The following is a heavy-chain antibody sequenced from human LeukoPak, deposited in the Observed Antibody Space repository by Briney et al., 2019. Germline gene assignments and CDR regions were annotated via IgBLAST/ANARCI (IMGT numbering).Heavy chain of an antibody. Sequence: ASVKVSCKASGYTFTGYYLHWVRQAPGQGLEWMGWINPNSGATNYAQKFQGRVTMTRDTSISTAYMELSRLRSDDTAMYYCGRGMPMSGVDYWGQGTLVIVSS. D-gene: IGHD2-2*01. CDR1: GYTFTGYY. J-gene: IGHJ4*02. CDR3: GRGMPMSGVDY. CDR2: INPNSGAT. V-gene: IGHV1-2*02.